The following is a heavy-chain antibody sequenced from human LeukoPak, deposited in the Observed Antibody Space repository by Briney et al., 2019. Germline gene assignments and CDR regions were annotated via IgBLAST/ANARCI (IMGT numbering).Heavy chain of an antibody. D-gene: IGHD5-12*01. V-gene: IGHV3-11*01. CDR1: GFTFSDYY. CDR3: AKEKWLRFDS. J-gene: IGHJ4*02. Sequence: PGGSLRLSCAASGFTFSDYYMSWIRQAPGKGLEWVSYISSSGSTIYYADSVKGRFTISRDSSKNTVFLQMNNLRADDTAVYFCAKEKWLRFDSWGQGTLVTVSS. CDR2: ISSSGSTI.